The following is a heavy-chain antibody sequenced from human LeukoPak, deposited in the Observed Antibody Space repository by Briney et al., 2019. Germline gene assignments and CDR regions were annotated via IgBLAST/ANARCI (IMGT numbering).Heavy chain of an antibody. Sequence: PSETLSLTCTVSGASLRSYYWSWIRQPPGKGLEWIGYIYHDGSTTYNPSLKSRVTISVDTSRNQFSLKLSSVTAADTAVYYCARGGPHYLARLDPFDFWGQGTLVTVSS. CDR2: IYHDGST. J-gene: IGHJ4*02. CDR1: GASLRSYY. V-gene: IGHV4-59*12. D-gene: IGHD6-25*01. CDR3: ARGGPHYLARLDPFDF.